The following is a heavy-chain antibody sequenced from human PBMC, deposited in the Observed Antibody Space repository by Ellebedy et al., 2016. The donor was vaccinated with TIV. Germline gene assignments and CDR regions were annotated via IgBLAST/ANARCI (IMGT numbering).Heavy chain of an antibody. J-gene: IGHJ5*02. CDR2: IKQDGSEK. CDR3: ARRHSYGLNWFDP. D-gene: IGHD5-18*01. V-gene: IGHV3-7*01. CDR1: GFTFSSYW. Sequence: PGGSLRLSCAASGFTFSSYWMSWVRQAPGKGLEWVANIKQDGSEKYYVDSVKGRFTISRDNAKNSLYLQMNSLRAEDTAVYYCARRHSYGLNWFDPWGQGTLVTVSS.